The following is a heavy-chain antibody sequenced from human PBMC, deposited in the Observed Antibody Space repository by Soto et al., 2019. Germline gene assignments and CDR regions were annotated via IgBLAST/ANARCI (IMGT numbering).Heavy chain of an antibody. CDR3: ARDGAYCGGDCYSLWYFDL. CDR1: GLTFSNYW. Sequence: EVQLVESGGGLVQPGGSLRLSCEASGLTFSNYWMHWVRQAPGKGLVWVSRIHRDGTSTSYADFVKGRFTISRDNAKNTLYLQMNSLRAEDTAVYYCARDGAYCGGDCYSLWYFDLWGRGTLVTVSS. CDR2: IHRDGTST. D-gene: IGHD2-21*02. V-gene: IGHV3-74*01. J-gene: IGHJ2*01.